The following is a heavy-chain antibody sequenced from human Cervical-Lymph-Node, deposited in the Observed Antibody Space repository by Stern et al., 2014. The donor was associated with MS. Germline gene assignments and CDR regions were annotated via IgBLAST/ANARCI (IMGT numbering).Heavy chain of an antibody. V-gene: IGHV3-53*01. CDR2: ITNVGST. CDR3: ARDTSSPERSDW. Sequence: EVQLVESGGGVIQPGGSLRLSCTASGFTVRRDYMTWVRQAPGKGLEWVSLITNVGSTFYTDSVKGRFTISIDDSKNTVYLHMTSLRAEDTAMYYCARDTSSPERSDWWGQGTLVTVSS. CDR1: GFTVRRDY. D-gene: IGHD1-1*01. J-gene: IGHJ4*02.